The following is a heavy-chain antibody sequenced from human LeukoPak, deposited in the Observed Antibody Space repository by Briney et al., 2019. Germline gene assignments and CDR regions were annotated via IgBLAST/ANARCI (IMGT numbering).Heavy chain of an antibody. CDR3: ARQYYYDSSGSRDYYYMDV. J-gene: IGHJ6*03. D-gene: IGHD3-22*01. CDR2: IYPGDSDT. CDR1: GYSFTSYW. Sequence: GESLKISCKGSGYSFTSYWIGWVRQMPGKGLEWMGIIYPGDSDTRYSPSFQGQVTISADKSISTAYLQWSSLKASDTAMYYCARQYYYDSSGSRDYYYMDVWGKGTTVTVSS. V-gene: IGHV5-51*01.